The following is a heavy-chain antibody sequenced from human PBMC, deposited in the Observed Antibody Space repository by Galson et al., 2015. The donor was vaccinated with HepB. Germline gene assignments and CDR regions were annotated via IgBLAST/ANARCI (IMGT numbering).Heavy chain of an antibody. Sequence: SVKVSCKASGYTFTSYAKHWVRQAPGQRLEWMGWINAGNGNTKYSQKFQGRVTITRDTSASTAYMELSSLRSEDTAVYYCARGRPAGVHSSGWYQRRDWFDPWGQGTLVTVSS. CDR2: INAGNGNT. CDR3: ARGRPAGVHSSGWYQRRDWFDP. D-gene: IGHD6-19*01. V-gene: IGHV1-3*01. J-gene: IGHJ5*02. CDR1: GYTFTSYA.